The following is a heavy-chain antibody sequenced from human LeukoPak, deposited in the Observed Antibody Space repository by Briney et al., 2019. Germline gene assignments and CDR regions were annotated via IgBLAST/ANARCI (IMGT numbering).Heavy chain of an antibody. CDR1: GFTFSSYA. CDR3: AKDLSVWRQWPSRSFDY. CDR2: ISGSGGST. V-gene: IGHV3-23*01. Sequence: TGGSLRLSCAASGFTFSSYAMSWVRQAPGKGLEWVSAISGSGGSTYYADSVEGRFTISRDNSKNTLYLQMNSLRAEDTAVYYCAKDLSVWRQWPSRSFDYWGQGTLVTVSS. J-gene: IGHJ4*02. D-gene: IGHD6-19*01.